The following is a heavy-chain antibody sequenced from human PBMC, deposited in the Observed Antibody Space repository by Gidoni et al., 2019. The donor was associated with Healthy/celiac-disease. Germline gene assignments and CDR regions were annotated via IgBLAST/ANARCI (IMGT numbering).Heavy chain of an antibody. V-gene: IGHV3-30*18. CDR1: GFTLSSDG. D-gene: IGHD2-2*01. CDR3: AKDHVPHPSPAFDY. Sequence: QVQLVESGGGVVQPGRALRRDGAASGFTLSSDGLHWVRQAPGKVLEWLAVISYDGSNKYYADSLKGRFTISGDNSKNTLYLQMNSLRAEDTAVYYCAKDHVPHPSPAFDYWGQGTLVTVSS. CDR2: ISYDGSNK. J-gene: IGHJ4*02.